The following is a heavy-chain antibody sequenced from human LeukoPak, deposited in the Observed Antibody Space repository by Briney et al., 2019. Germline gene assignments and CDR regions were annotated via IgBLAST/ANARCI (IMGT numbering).Heavy chain of an antibody. CDR3: VRDLGGRSGH. Sequence: GGSLRLSCAASGFTFSSNWMHWVRRAPGKGLVWVSRINEDGSTTNYADSVKGRSTIFRDNAKNTLYLQMNSLRAEDTAVYYCVRDLGGRSGHWGQGTLVTVSS. V-gene: IGHV3-74*01. CDR1: GFTFSSNW. J-gene: IGHJ4*02. CDR2: INEDGSTT. D-gene: IGHD1-26*01.